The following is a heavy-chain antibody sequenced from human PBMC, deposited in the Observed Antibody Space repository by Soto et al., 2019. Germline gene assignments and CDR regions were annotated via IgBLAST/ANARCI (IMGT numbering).Heavy chain of an antibody. CDR1: GFTFSNYG. V-gene: IGHV3-33*01. J-gene: IGHJ6*02. D-gene: IGHD3-10*01. CDR3: ARDDEYSGNGMDV. CDR2: ILNDGSNR. Sequence: QVQLVESGGGVVQPGRSLRLSCAASGFTFSNYGMHWVRQAPGKGLEWVAVILNDGSNRYHADSVKDRFTISRDNSKNTLYLQMNSLRAEDTAVYYCARDDEYSGNGMDVWGLGNTVTVS.